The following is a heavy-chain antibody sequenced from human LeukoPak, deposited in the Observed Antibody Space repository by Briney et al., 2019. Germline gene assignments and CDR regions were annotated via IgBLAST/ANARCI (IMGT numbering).Heavy chain of an antibody. V-gene: IGHV1-2*02. Sequence: GASVKVSCKASGYTFTGYYMHWVRQAPGQGLEWMGWINPNSGGTNYAQKFRGRVTMTRDTSISTAYMELSRLRSDDTAVYYCARVDYYDSSGYYLNNAFDIWGQGTMVTVSS. J-gene: IGHJ3*02. D-gene: IGHD3-22*01. CDR2: INPNSGGT. CDR3: ARVDYYDSSGYYLNNAFDI. CDR1: GYTFTGYY.